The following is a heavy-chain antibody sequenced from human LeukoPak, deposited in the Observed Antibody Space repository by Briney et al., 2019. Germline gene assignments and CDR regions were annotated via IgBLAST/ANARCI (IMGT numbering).Heavy chain of an antibody. J-gene: IGHJ4*02. CDR3: ARSGYSYGTFDY. Sequence: GGSLRLSCAASGFTFNDYGMNWVRQLPGKGLEWVSGINWNGGSTGYADSVKGRFTISRDNAKNSLYLQMNSLRAEDTALYYCARSGYSYGTFDYWGQGTLVTVSS. D-gene: IGHD5-18*01. V-gene: IGHV3-20*04. CDR1: GFTFNDYG. CDR2: INWNGGST.